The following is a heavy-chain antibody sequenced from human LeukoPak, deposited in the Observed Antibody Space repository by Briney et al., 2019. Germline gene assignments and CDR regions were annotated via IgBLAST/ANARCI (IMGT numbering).Heavy chain of an antibody. J-gene: IGHJ6*02. Sequence: ASVKVSCKASGYTFTSYGIHWVRQAPGQRLEWMGWINTGNGNTEYSQKFPGRVTITRDTSASTAYMELSSLRSEDTAVYYCARLHLGIGHFYGMDVWGQGTTVTVSS. CDR1: GYTFTSYG. D-gene: IGHD7-27*01. V-gene: IGHV1-3*04. CDR3: ARLHLGIGHFYGMDV. CDR2: INTGNGNT.